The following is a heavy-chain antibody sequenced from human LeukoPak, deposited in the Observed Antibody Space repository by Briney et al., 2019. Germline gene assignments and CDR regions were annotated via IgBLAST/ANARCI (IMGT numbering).Heavy chain of an antibody. J-gene: IGHJ5*02. CDR1: GFTVSSDY. CDR3: ASNWFDP. Sequence: GGSLRLSCAASGFTVSSDYMSWVRQTPGKGLEWVSVIYSGGSTYYADSVKGRFTISRDKSKNTVYLQMNSLRFEDTAMYYCASNWFDPWGQGTPVTVSS. CDR2: IYSGGST. V-gene: IGHV3-53*05.